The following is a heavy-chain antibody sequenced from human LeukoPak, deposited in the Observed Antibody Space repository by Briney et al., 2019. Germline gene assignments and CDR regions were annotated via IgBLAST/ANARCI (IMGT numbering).Heavy chain of an antibody. Sequence: PGGSLRLSCAASGFTFSSYAMSWVRQAPGKGLEWVSTIGSGGDTTDYADSVTGRFAISRDNSKNTLYLQMNTLGAEDTALYYCVKGLISGVAGLTPLFDNWGQGTLVTVSS. CDR2: IGSGGDTT. CDR3: VKGLISGVAGLTPLFDN. J-gene: IGHJ4*02. CDR1: GFTFSSYA. D-gene: IGHD2-15*01. V-gene: IGHV3-23*01.